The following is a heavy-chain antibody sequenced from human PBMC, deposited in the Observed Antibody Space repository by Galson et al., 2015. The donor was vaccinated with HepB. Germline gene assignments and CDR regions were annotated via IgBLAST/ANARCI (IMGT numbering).Heavy chain of an antibody. Sequence: SLRLSCAATEFILSMYWMNWVRQAPGKGLEWVANLKEDGSEKNYVDSVKGRFTIYRDNAKNSLYLQMNSLRAEDTGIYYCARVQRGEWYSFYYYGMDVWGQGTTVTVSS. CDR3: ARVQRGEWYSFYYYGMDV. V-gene: IGHV3-7*05. CDR1: EFILSMYW. D-gene: IGHD3-10*01. J-gene: IGHJ6*02. CDR2: LKEDGSEK.